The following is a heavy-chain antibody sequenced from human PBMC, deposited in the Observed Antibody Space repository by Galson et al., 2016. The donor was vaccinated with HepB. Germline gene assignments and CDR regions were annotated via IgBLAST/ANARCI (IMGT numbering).Heavy chain of an antibody. Sequence: PALVKPTQSAMLPCSVSGSSVTSRGSAVSWLRQPPGKALEWLALIYWDDGHRYRPSLQHRLTITKDTSKNQVFLTMTNMDPVDSGTYYCAHGITVFDPWGQGTLVTVSA. CDR2: IYWDDGH. V-gene: IGHV2-5*02. J-gene: IGHJ5*02. CDR3: AHGITVFDP. D-gene: IGHD3-16*01. CDR1: GSSVTSRGSA.